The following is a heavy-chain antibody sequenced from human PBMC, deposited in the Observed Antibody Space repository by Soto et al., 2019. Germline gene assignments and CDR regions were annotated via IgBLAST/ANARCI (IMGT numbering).Heavy chain of an antibody. Sequence: QVQLQESGPGLVKPSETLSLTCTVSGGSISSYYWSWIRQPPGKGLEWIGYIYYSGSTNYNPSLKSRVTISVDTSKNQFSLKLSSVTAADTAVYYCAHGDYKGRRAYYYYGMDVWGQGTTVTVSS. CDR1: GGSISSYY. V-gene: IGHV4-59*01. J-gene: IGHJ6*02. CDR2: IYYSGST. CDR3: AHGDYKGRRAYYYYGMDV. D-gene: IGHD4-17*01.